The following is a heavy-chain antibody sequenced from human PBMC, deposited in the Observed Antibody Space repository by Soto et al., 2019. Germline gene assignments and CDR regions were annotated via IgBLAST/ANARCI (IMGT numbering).Heavy chain of an antibody. J-gene: IGHJ3*02. D-gene: IGHD2-21*02. CDR3: ARGGGYCGVDCYSPRDAFDI. CDR1: GFTFSSYE. V-gene: IGHV3-48*03. Sequence: EVQLVESGGGLVQPGGSLRLSCAASGFTFSSYEMNWVRQAPGKGLEWVSYISSSGSTIYYADSVKGRFTISRDNAKNSMYLQMNSLRAEDTAVYYCARGGGYCGVDCYSPRDAFDIWGQGTMVTVSS. CDR2: ISSSGSTI.